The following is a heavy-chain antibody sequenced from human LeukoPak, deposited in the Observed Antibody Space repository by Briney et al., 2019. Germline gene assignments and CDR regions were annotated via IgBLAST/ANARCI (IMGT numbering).Heavy chain of an antibody. V-gene: IGHV3-7*01. CDR2: IKQDGSEK. Sequence: PGGSLRLSCAASGFTFSSYWMSWVRQAPGKGLEWVANIKQDGSEKYYVDSVKGRFTISRDNAKNSLYLQMNSLRAEDTAVYYCARALPITMIVVVYPGGMDVWGQGTTVTVSS. J-gene: IGHJ6*02. CDR1: GFTFSSYW. CDR3: ARALPITMIVVVYPGGMDV. D-gene: IGHD3-22*01.